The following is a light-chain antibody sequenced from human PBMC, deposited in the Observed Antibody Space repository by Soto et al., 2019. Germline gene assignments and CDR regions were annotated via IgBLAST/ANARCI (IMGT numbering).Light chain of an antibody. CDR2: DVS. V-gene: IGLV2-11*01. CDR3: CSYAGSYV. Sequence: QSALTQPRSVSGSPGQPVTISSTGTSSDVGGYNYVSWYQQHPGKAPKLIIYDVSKRPSGVPDRFSGSKSGNTASLTISGLQPEDEADYYCCSYAGSYVFGTGTKLTVL. J-gene: IGLJ1*01. CDR1: SSDVGGYNY.